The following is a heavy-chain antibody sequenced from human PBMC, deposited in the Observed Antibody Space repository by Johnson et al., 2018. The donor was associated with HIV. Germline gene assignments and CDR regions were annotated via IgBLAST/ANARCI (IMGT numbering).Heavy chain of an antibody. D-gene: IGHD3-9*01. CDR3: ASGYVDWLLISAVAFDI. J-gene: IGHJ3*02. Sequence: QVQLVESGGGLVKPGGSLRLSCAASEFILSDYYMSWVRQAPEKGLEWISYISGSGSTIYYADSVKGRFTISRDNSKNTLYLQMNSLRAEDTAVYYCASGYVDWLLISAVAFDIWGQGTMVTVSS. V-gene: IGHV3-11*04. CDR2: ISGSGSTI. CDR1: EFILSDYY.